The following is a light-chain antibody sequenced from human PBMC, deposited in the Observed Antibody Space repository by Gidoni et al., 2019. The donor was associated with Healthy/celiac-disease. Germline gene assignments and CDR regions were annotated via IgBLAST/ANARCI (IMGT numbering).Light chain of an antibody. V-gene: IGKV3-11*01. CDR2: DAS. J-gene: IGKJ4*01. CDR1: QSVSSY. CDR3: QQRSNWPT. Sequence: EIVLTQSPATLSLSPGVRATLSCGASQSVSSYLAWYQQKPGQAHRLLIYDASNRATGIPTRFSGSGSGADFTLTISSLAPEYFAVYYCQQRSNWPTFGGGTKVEIK.